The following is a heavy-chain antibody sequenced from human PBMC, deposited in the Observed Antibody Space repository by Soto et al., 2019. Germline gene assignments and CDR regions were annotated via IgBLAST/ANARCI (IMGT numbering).Heavy chain of an antibody. Sequence: LSLTCTVSGGSVSSSYYYWTWIRQPPGKGLEWIGHISYSGSTNYNPSLKSRVTISVDTSKNQFSLNLSSVTAADTAVYFCAISPSNDAFDFWGQGTMVTVSS. CDR2: ISYSGST. J-gene: IGHJ3*01. D-gene: IGHD2-2*01. CDR1: GGSVSSSYYY. CDR3: AISPSNDAFDF. V-gene: IGHV4-61*01.